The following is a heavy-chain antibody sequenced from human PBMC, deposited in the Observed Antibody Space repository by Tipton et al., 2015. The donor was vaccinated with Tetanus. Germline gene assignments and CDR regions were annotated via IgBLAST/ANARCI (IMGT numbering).Heavy chain of an antibody. Sequence: SLRLSCAASGFTFSSYSMNWVRQAPGKGLEWVSSISSSSSYIYYADSVKGRFTISRDNAKNSLYLQMNSLRAEDTAVYYCARVVKAAAGIYYYYGMDVWGQGTTVTVSS. CDR1: GFTFSSYS. CDR3: ARVVKAAAGIYYYYGMDV. CDR2: ISSSSSYI. D-gene: IGHD6-13*01. J-gene: IGHJ6*02. V-gene: IGHV3-21*01.